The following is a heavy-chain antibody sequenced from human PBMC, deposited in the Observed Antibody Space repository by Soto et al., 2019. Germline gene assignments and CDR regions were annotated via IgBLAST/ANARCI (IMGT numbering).Heavy chain of an antibody. J-gene: IGHJ4*02. CDR1: GYTFCGSW. Sequence: GGSPRLSCAASGYTFCGSWMHWVRQAPGKGLVWVSRINGDGSGTSYADFVKGRFTISRDDAKNTLFLQMNGLRAEDTAVYYCARGIFGSGTANDYWGQGTLVTVSS. CDR3: ARGIFGSGTANDY. D-gene: IGHD3-10*01. V-gene: IGHV3-74*01. CDR2: INGDGSGT.